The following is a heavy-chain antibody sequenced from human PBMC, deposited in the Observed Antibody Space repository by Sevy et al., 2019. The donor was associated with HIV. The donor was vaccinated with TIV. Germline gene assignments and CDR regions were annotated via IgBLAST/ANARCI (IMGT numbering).Heavy chain of an antibody. Sequence: ATVKVSCKASGYTFTSYDINWVRQATGQGLEWMGWMNPNSGNTGYAQKFQGRVTMTRNTSISTAYMELSSLRSEDTAVYYCARGLGYYYGSGSYPGDWGQGTLVTVSS. CDR3: ARGLGYYYGSGSYPGD. V-gene: IGHV1-8*01. D-gene: IGHD3-10*01. CDR2: MNPNSGNT. J-gene: IGHJ4*02. CDR1: GYTFTSYD.